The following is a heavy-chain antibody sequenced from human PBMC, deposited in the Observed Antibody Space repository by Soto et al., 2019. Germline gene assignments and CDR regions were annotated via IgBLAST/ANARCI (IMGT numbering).Heavy chain of an antibody. Sequence: EVQLVESGGGLIQPGGSLRLSCAASGFTVKNYQMNWVRQAPGKGLEWVSVIYSGGVTYYPDSVKGRFTIIRDTSRNSVYLQMNSLRADDTAIYYCARDPSTTGYYGLDVWGQGTTVTVSS. V-gene: IGHV3-53*01. J-gene: IGHJ6*02. CDR2: IYSGGVT. CDR1: GFTVKNYQ. CDR3: ARDPSTTGYYGLDV.